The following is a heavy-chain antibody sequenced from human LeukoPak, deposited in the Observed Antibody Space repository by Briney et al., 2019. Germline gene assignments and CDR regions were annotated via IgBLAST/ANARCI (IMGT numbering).Heavy chain of an antibody. CDR2: TYYRSKWYY. J-gene: IGHJ6*02. Sequence: SQTPSLTCAISGVSVSSISVAWNSTRPPPSRGLDWLERTYYRSKWYYEYAVSVKGRININPDPSKNQFSLQLNSVTPEDTAVYYCALARSEYHYGMDVWGQGTTVTVSS. CDR3: ALARSEYHYGMDV. CDR1: GVSVSSISVA. V-gene: IGHV6-1*01.